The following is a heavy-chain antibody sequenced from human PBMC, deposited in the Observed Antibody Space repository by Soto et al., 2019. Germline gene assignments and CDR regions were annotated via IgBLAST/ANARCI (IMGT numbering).Heavy chain of an antibody. V-gene: IGHV4-4*07. CDR3: VRDGTKTLRDWFDP. J-gene: IGHJ5*02. Sequence: ETLSLTCTVSGASISGFYWSWIRKSAGKGLEWIGRIYATGTTDYNPSLKSRVMMSVDTSKKQFSLKLRSVTAADTAVYYCVRDGTKTLRDWFDPWGQGMLVTVSS. D-gene: IGHD1-1*01. CDR1: GASISGFY. CDR2: IYATGTT.